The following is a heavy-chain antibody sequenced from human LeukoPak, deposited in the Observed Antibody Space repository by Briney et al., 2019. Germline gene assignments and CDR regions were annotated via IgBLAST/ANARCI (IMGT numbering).Heavy chain of an antibody. CDR2: INAGNGNT. J-gene: IGHJ4*02. CDR3: ARPRISSSSWRHEEVYFDY. V-gene: IGHV1-3*01. CDR1: GYTFTSYA. D-gene: IGHD6-13*01. Sequence: ASVKVSCKASGYTFTSYAMHWVRQAPGQRLEWMGWINAGNGNTKYSQKFQGRVTITRDTSASTAYMELSSLRSEDTAVYYCARPRISSSSWRHEEVYFDYWGQGTLVTVPS.